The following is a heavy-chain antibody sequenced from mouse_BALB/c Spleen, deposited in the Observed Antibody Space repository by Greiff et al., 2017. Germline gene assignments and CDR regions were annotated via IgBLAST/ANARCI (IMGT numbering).Heavy chain of an antibody. J-gene: IGHJ4*01. V-gene: IGHV1-69*02. Sequence: QVQLQQPGAELVKPGASVKMSCKASGYTFTSYWMHWVKQRPGQGLEWIGVIDPSDSYTSYNQKFKGKATLTADKSSSTAYMQLSSLTSEDSAVYYCARSLFYAMDYWGQGTSVTVSS. CDR1: GYTFTSYW. CDR2: IDPSDSYT. CDR3: ARSLFYAMDY.